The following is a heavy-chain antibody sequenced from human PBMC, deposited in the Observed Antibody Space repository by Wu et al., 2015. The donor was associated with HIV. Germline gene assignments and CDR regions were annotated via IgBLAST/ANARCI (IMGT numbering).Heavy chain of an antibody. V-gene: IGHV1-46*01. CDR2: INPSGGST. Sequence: QVQLVQSGAEVKKPGASVKVSCKASGYTFTSYYMHWVRQAPGQGLEWMGIINPSGGSTSYAQKFQGRVTMTEDTSTDTAYMELSSLRSEDTAVYYCATYLLWPRWYFDFWGQGTLVTVSS. CDR1: GYTFTSYY. D-gene: IGHD3-10*01. J-gene: IGHJ4*02. CDR3: ATYLLWPRWYFDF.